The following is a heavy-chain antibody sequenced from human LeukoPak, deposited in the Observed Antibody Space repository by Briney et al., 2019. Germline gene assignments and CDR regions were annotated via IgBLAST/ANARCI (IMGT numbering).Heavy chain of an antibody. CDR1: GFTFSSYE. J-gene: IGHJ4*02. Sequence: GGSPRLSCAASGFTFSSYEMNWVRQAPGKGLEWVSYISSSGSTIYYADSVKGRFTISRDNAKNSLYLQMNSLRAEDTAVYYCARDREEYDYWGQGTLVTVSS. CDR2: ISSSGSTI. D-gene: IGHD3-10*01. V-gene: IGHV3-48*03. CDR3: ARDREEYDY.